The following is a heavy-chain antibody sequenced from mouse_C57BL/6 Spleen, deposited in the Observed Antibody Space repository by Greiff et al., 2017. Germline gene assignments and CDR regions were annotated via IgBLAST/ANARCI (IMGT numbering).Heavy chain of an antibody. CDR1: GYAFTNYL. Sequence: VQLKQSGAELVRPGTSVKVSCKASGYAFTNYLIEWVKQRPGQGLEWIGVINPGSGGTNYNEKFKGKATLTADKSSSTAYMQLSSLTSEDSAVYFCAKAAAGGGYYFDYWGQGTTLTVSS. V-gene: IGHV1-54*01. J-gene: IGHJ2*01. D-gene: IGHD1-1*02. CDR3: AKAAAGGGYYFDY. CDR2: INPGSGGT.